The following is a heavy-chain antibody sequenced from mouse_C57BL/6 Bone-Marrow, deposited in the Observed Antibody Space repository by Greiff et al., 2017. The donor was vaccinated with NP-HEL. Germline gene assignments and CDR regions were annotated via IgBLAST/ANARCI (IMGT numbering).Heavy chain of an antibody. V-gene: IGHV1-69*01. Sequence: VQLQQSGAELVMPGASVKLSCKASGYTFTSYWMHWVKQRPGQGLEWIGEIDPSASYTNYNQKFKGKSTLTVDKSSSTAYMQLSSLTSEDSAVYYCAREGLAHFDYWGQGTTLTVSS. D-gene: IGHD3-3*01. CDR1: GYTFTSYW. J-gene: IGHJ2*01. CDR3: AREGLAHFDY. CDR2: IDPSASYT.